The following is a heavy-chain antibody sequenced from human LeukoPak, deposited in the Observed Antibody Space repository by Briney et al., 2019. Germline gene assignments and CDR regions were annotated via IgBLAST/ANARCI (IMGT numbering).Heavy chain of an antibody. J-gene: IGHJ6*02. CDR3: ARDPEYGDYRYGMDV. V-gene: IGHV4-30-4*01. D-gene: IGHD4-17*01. CDR1: GGSISSGDYY. CDR2: IYYSGST. Sequence: SETLSLTCTVSGGSISSGDYYWSWIRQPPGKGLEWIGYIYYSGSTYYNPSLKSRVTISVDTSKNQFSLKLSSVTAADTAVYYCARDPEYGDYRYGMDVWGQGTTVTVTS.